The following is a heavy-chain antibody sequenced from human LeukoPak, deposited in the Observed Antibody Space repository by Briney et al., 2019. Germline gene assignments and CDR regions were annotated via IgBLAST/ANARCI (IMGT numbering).Heavy chain of an antibody. Sequence: ASVKVSCKASGYTFTGYYMHWVRQAPGQGLEWMGWINPYTGDTNSAQKFQGRVTMTRDTSISTAYMELSRLRSDDTAVYYCAREAFTTVTSATDAFDIWGQGTMVTVSS. CDR3: AREAFTTVTSATDAFDI. V-gene: IGHV1-2*02. CDR2: INPYTGDT. CDR1: GYTFTGYY. J-gene: IGHJ3*02. D-gene: IGHD4-17*01.